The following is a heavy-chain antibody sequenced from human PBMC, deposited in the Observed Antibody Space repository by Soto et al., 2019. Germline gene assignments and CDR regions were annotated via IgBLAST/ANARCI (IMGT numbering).Heavy chain of an antibody. V-gene: IGHV4-31*11. D-gene: IGHD3-22*01. CDR2: IYFSGDT. Sequence: SETLSLTCAVSGDSISSGGYYWSWTRQHPGKGLEWLGHIYFSGDTYYNPSLKSRVTISVDTSKNQFSLRLSSVTAADTAVYYCAIVGTYYYDSSGYYHVGYYFDYSGQGTLVTVSS. CDR1: GDSISSGGYY. J-gene: IGHJ4*02. CDR3: AIVGTYYYDSSGYYHVGYYFDY.